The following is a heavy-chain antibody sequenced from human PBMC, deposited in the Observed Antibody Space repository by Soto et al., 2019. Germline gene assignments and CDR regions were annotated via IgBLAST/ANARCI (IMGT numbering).Heavy chain of an antibody. D-gene: IGHD5-12*01. J-gene: IGHJ6*02. CDR1: GFTFSNYA. Sequence: LRLSCAASGFTFSNYAMSWVRQAPGKGLEWVSAISGSGDYTYYAESLRGRFTISRDNSKNTLSLQVNTLGADDTAVYYCVRWGYSVHYFTLPSGYYIFYGVDVWGQGTTVTVSS. CDR3: VRWGYSVHYFTLPSGYYIFYGVDV. CDR2: ISGSGDYT. V-gene: IGHV3-23*01.